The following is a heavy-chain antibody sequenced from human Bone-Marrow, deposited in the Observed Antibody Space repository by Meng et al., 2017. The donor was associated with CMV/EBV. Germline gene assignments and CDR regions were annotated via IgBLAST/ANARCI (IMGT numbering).Heavy chain of an antibody. CDR1: GFTFSGYD. Sequence: GGSLRLSCAASGFTFSGYDMHWVRQAPGKGLEWVAVISYDGSNKYYADSVKGRFTISRDNSKNTLYLQMNSLRAEDTAVYYCARDGGEVTGMDVWGQGTTVTVSS. CDR3: ARDGGEVTGMDV. CDR2: ISYDGSNK. J-gene: IGHJ6*02. D-gene: IGHD3-10*01. V-gene: IGHV3-30*19.